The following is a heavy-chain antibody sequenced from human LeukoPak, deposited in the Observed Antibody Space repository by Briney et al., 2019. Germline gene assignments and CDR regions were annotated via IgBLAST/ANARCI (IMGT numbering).Heavy chain of an antibody. CDR2: LSGSGKYT. CDR3: AKSRATGTYPGRFDY. CDR1: GFTFSSHV. V-gene: IGHV3-23*01. Sequence: SGXSLRLSCAASGFTFSSHVMRWVRQAPGRGVEWVSSLSGSGKYTFYADSVKGGFTISRDNSRNELFLQMNSLTSGDTAEYYCAKSRATGTYPGRFDYWGLGILVTVSS. J-gene: IGHJ4*02. D-gene: IGHD3-10*01.